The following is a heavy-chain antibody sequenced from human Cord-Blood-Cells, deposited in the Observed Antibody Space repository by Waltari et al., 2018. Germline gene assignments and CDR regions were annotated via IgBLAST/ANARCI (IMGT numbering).Heavy chain of an antibody. CDR3: ARRGCSSTSCYVHYYYGMDV. Sequence: QVQLQQWGAGLLKPSETLSLTCAVYGGSFSGYHWSWIRQPPGKGLEWIGEINHSGSTNNNPSLKSRVTISVDTSKNQCSLKLSSVTAADTAVYYCARRGCSSTSCYVHYYYGMDVWGQGTTVTVSS. V-gene: IGHV4-34*01. CDR1: GGSFSGYH. D-gene: IGHD2-2*01. CDR2: INHSGST. J-gene: IGHJ6*02.